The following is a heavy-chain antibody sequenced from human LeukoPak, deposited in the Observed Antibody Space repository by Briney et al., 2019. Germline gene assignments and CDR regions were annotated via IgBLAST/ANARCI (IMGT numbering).Heavy chain of an antibody. Sequence: GGSLRLSCAASGFTFSSYEMNWVRQAPGKGLEWVSYISSSGSTIYYADSVEGRFTISRDNAKNSLYLQMNSPRAEDTAVYYCARARITETRYYYYGMDVWGQGTTVTVSS. CDR2: ISSSGSTI. CDR1: GFTFSSYE. V-gene: IGHV3-48*03. D-gene: IGHD3-10*01. CDR3: ARARITETRYYYYGMDV. J-gene: IGHJ6*02.